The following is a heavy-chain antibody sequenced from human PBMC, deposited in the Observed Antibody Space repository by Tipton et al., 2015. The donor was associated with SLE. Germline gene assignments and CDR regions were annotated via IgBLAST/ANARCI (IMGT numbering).Heavy chain of an antibody. CDR3: ARSAGYGSNWAHFDY. CDR1: GGPIRSHY. Sequence: TLSLTCTVSGGPIRSHYCSCIRQHPAKGLEWIGYIYYSGSTNYNHSLKSRVTISVDTSNNQFSLKLSSVTSADPAVYYCARSAGYGSNWAHFDYWGQGTPVTVSS. J-gene: IGHJ4*01. V-gene: IGHV4-59*11. CDR2: IYYSGST. D-gene: IGHD6-13*01.